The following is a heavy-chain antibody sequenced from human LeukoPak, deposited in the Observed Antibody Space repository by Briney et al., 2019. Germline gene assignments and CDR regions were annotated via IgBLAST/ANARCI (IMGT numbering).Heavy chain of an antibody. CDR1: GGSFSGYS. CDR3: AGSSGWYDAGWFDP. J-gene: IGHJ5*02. V-gene: IGHV4-30-2*01. CDR2: IYHSGST. Sequence: SETLSLTCAVYGGSFSGYSWSWIRQPPGKGLEWIGYIYHSGSTYYNPSLKSRVTISVDRSKNQFSLKLSSVTAADTAVYYCAGSSGWYDAGWFDPWGQGTLVTVSS. D-gene: IGHD6-19*01.